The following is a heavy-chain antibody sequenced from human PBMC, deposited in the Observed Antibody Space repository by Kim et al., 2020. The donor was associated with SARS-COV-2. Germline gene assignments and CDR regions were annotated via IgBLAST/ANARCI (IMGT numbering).Heavy chain of an antibody. D-gene: IGHD3-22*01. CDR3: ARDRDSSGYADS. CDR1: GFTFSSYT. J-gene: IGHJ4*02. V-gene: IGHV3-21*01. Sequence: GGSLRLSCAASGFTFSSYTMNWVRQAPGKGLEWVSSISSSSSCIYYADSLKGRFTISRDNANNALYLQMNSLRAEDTAVYYCARDRDSSGYADSWGQGTLVTVSS. CDR2: ISSSSSCI.